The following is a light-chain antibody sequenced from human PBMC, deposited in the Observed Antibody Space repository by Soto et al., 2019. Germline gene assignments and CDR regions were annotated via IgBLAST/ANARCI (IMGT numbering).Light chain of an antibody. CDR2: ASS. V-gene: IGKV1-39*01. J-gene: IGKJ2*01. CDR1: QSISSY. Sequence: GDRVTISCRANQSISSYLNWYQQKPGNAPNLLIHASSSLQSGVPSRFSGSGSGTDFTLTISSLLPEDFATYYCQQSLSTPYTFGQGTKLEIK. CDR3: QQSLSTPYT.